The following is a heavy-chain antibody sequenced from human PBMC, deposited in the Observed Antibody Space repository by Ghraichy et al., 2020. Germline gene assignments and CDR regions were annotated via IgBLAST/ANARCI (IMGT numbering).Heavy chain of an antibody. CDR1: GYSFTSYW. D-gene: IGHD3-3*01. CDR2: IYPGDSDT. CDR3: ARLGDYDFWSGYQYYFDY. V-gene: IGHV5-51*01. Sequence: GESLNISCKGSGYSFTSYWIGWVRQMPGKGLEWMGIIYPGDSDTRYSPSFQGQVTISADKSISTAYLQWSSLKASDTAMYYCARLGDYDFWSGYQYYFDYWGQGTLVTVSS. J-gene: IGHJ4*02.